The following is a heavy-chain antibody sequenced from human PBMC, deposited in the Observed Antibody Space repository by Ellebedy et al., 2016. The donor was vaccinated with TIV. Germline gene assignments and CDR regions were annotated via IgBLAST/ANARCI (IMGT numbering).Heavy chain of an antibody. J-gene: IGHJ3*01. V-gene: IGHV4-4*02. D-gene: IGHD6-13*01. Sequence: MPSETLSLTCAVSGGSISSNNLWSCVRQSPGIGLEWIGYIYHSGSTNYNPSLKSRVTISVDKYKKQFSLKLTSLTAADTAVYYCARIRVSSRNAFDFWGQGTMVTVSS. CDR3: ARIRVSSRNAFDF. CDR2: IYHSGST. CDR1: GGSISSNNL.